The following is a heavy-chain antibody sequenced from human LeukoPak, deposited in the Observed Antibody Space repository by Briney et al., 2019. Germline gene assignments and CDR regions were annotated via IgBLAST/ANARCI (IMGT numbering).Heavy chain of an antibody. D-gene: IGHD4-23*01. V-gene: IGHV4-4*07. CDR2: IYTNGRT. CDR3: AREFYGGRPAY. J-gene: IGHJ4*02. CDR1: GGSIKDSD. Sequence: SETLSLTCTVSGGSIKDSDWSCIRQPAGKGLEWIGRIYTNGRTNYNPSLKSRVTMSLDTSKNQFSLKLTSVTAADTAVYYCAREFYGGRPAYWGQGTLVTVSS.